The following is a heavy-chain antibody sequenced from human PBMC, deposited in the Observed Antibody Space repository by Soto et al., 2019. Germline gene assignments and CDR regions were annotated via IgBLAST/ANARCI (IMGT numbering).Heavy chain of an antibody. V-gene: IGHV3-48*02. D-gene: IGHD3-16*01. Sequence: PVGPLRLSCAASGFTFSSYSMNCVRQAPGKGLEWVSYITSRSSSIYYADSVKGRFTIYRDNAKNSLYLQMNSLRDEDTAVYYCARDLARGHWGQGTLVTVYS. J-gene: IGHJ4*02. CDR2: ITSRSSSI. CDR1: GFTFSSYS. CDR3: ARDLARGH.